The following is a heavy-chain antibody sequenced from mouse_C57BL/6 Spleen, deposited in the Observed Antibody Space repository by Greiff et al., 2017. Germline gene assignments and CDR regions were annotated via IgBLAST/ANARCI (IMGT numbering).Heavy chain of an antibody. D-gene: IGHD2-3*01. CDR1: GYTFTSYW. CDR3: AGGLLPSYWYFGV. V-gene: IGHV1-69*01. CDR2: IDPSDSYT. Sequence: VQLQQPGAELVMPGASVKLSCKASGYTFTSYWMHWVKQRPGQGLEWIGEIDPSDSYTNYNQKFKGKSTLTVDKSSSTAYMQLSSLTSEDSAVYYCAGGLLPSYWYFGVWGTGTTVTVSS. J-gene: IGHJ1*03.